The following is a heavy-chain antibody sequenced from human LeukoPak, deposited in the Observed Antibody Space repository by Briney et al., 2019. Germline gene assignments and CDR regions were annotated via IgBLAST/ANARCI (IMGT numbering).Heavy chain of an antibody. D-gene: IGHD4-17*01. CDR3: ARVGDYAPYYYYYYMDV. Sequence: PSETLSLTCTVSGGSISSYYWSWIRQPPGKGLEWIGYIYYSGSTNCNPSLKSRVTISVDTSKNQFPLKLSSVTAADTAVYYCARVGDYAPYYYYYYMDVWGKGTTVTISS. V-gene: IGHV4-59*01. CDR1: GGSISSYY. J-gene: IGHJ6*03. CDR2: IYYSGST.